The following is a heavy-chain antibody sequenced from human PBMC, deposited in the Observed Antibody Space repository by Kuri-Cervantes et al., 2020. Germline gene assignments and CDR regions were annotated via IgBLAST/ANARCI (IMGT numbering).Heavy chain of an antibody. Sequence: SETLSLTCTVSISGDTFSWGWIRQPPGEGLGWIGGIHYSGNTYYCPSLKSRVIISVDTSKNQFSLKLSSVTAADTAVYYCARDIRGYCSGGSCYGRMTARNYFDYWGQGTLVTVSS. D-gene: IGHD2-15*01. CDR2: IHYSGNT. CDR1: ISGDTFS. V-gene: IGHV4-39*07. CDR3: ARDIRGYCSGGSCYGRMTARNYFDY. J-gene: IGHJ4*02.